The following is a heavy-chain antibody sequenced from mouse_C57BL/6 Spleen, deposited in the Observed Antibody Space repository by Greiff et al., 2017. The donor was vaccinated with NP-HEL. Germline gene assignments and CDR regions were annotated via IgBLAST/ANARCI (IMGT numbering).Heavy chain of an antibody. CDR2: INPGSGGT. V-gene: IGHV1-54*01. CDR1: GYAFTNYL. J-gene: IGHJ1*03. Sequence: VQLQQSGAELVRPGPSVKVSCKASGYAFTNYLIEWVKQRPGQGLEWIGVINPGSGGTNYNEKFKGKATLTADKSSSPAYMQLSSLTSEDSAVYFCARWDSIDWYFDVWGTGTTVTVSS. CDR3: ARWDSIDWYFDV. D-gene: IGHD2-10*02.